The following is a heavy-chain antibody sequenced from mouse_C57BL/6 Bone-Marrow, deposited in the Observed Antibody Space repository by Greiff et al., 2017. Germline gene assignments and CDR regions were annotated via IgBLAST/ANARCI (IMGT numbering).Heavy chain of an antibody. CDR1: GFSFNTYA. J-gene: IGHJ1*03. V-gene: IGHV10-1*01. Sequence: EVKVVESGGGLVQHKGSLKLSCAASGFSFNTYAMNWVRQAPGKGLEWVARIRSKSNNYATYYADSVKDRFTISRDDSESMLYLQMNNLKTEDTAMYYCVREPPTVVAEGWYFDVWGTGTTVTVSS. CDR3: VREPPTVVAEGWYFDV. D-gene: IGHD1-1*01. CDR2: IRSKSNNYAT.